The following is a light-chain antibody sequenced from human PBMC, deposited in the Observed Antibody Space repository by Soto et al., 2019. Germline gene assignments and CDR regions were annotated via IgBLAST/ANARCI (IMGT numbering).Light chain of an antibody. CDR1: SGHSSYI. CDR3: ETWDSNTWV. J-gene: IGLJ3*02. CDR2: LEGSGSY. V-gene: IGLV4-60*03. Sequence: QSVLTQSSSASASLGSSVKLTCTLSSGHSSYIIAWHQQQPGKAPRYLMKLEGSGSYNKGSGIPDRFSGSSSGADRYLTISNLQSEDEADYSCETWDSNTWVFGGVTTLTVL.